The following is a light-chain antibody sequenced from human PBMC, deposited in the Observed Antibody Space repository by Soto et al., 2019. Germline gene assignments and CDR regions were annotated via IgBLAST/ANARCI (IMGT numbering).Light chain of an antibody. J-gene: IGKJ1*01. V-gene: IGKV1-39*01. Sequence: DIQMTQSPSSLSASVGDRVTITCRASQSITTYLHWYQQKPGKAPNLLIYAASNLQSGAPSRFSGSGSGTDFTLTINSLQPEDFATYYCQQSYSSPPTFGQGTKVDIK. CDR2: AAS. CDR3: QQSYSSPPT. CDR1: QSITTY.